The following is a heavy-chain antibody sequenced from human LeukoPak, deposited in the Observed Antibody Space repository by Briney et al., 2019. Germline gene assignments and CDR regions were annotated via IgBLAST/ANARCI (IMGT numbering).Heavy chain of an antibody. J-gene: IGHJ6*02. D-gene: IGHD3-9*01. CDR1: GFTFGGYA. Sequence: GGSLTLSCTASGFTFGGYALYWVRQAPGQGLEWVGIISSEACGGTTEYAVSVKGRFTISRDYSKSIAYLQMNSLKTEDTALYYCTRETTPILRYFDWLLSPYCCHRMDGWGQGATVTVSS. CDR3: TRETTPILRYFDWLLSPYCCHRMDG. V-gene: IGHV3-49*04. CDR2: ISSEACGGTT.